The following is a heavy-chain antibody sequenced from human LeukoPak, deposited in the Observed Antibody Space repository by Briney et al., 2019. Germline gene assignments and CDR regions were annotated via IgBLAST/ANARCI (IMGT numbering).Heavy chain of an antibody. V-gene: IGHV3-23*01. CDR2: ISGSGGST. J-gene: IGHJ5*02. Sequence: GGSLRLSCAASGFTFSSYAMSWVRQAPGKGLEWVSAISGSGGSTSYAQKFQGRVTMTRDTSTSTVYMELSSLRSEDTAVYYCARLLLGDCSSTSCSGKRFDPWGQGTLVTVSS. CDR1: GFTFSSYA. CDR3: ARLLLGDCSSTSCSGKRFDP. D-gene: IGHD2-2*01.